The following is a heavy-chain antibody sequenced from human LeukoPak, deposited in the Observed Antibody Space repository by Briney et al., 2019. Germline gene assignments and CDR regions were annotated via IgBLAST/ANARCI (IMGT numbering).Heavy chain of an antibody. CDR2: IYTSGST. D-gene: IGHD6-6*01. CDR1: GGSISSYY. CDR3: ARDSPSFSSSSSWFDP. Sequence: SETLSLTCTVSGGSISSYYWSWIRQPAGKGLEWIGRIYTSGSTNYNPSLKSRVTMSVDTSKNQFSLKLSSVTAADTAVYYCARDSPSFSSSSSWFDPWGQGTLVTVPS. J-gene: IGHJ5*02. V-gene: IGHV4-4*07.